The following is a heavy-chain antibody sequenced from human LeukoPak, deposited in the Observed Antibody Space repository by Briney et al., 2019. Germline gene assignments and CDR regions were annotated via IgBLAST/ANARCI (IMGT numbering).Heavy chain of an antibody. CDR1: GGSISSSNW. Sequence: SGTLSLTCAVSGGSISSSNWWSWVRQPPGKGLEWIGEIYHSGSTNYNPSLKSRVTISVDKSKNQFSLKLSSATAADTAVYYCARRKLWFGELLSLDYWGQGTLVTVSS. V-gene: IGHV4-4*02. CDR3: ARRKLWFGELLSLDY. D-gene: IGHD3-10*01. CDR2: IYHSGST. J-gene: IGHJ4*02.